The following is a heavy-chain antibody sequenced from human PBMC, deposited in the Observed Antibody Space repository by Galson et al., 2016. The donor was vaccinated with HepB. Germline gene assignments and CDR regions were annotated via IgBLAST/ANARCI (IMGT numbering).Heavy chain of an antibody. CDR1: GFSLNSYGVG. Sequence: PALVQPTQTLTLTCTVSGFSLNSYGVGVAWIRQPPGEAPGWLGAVYWDEDYRHSPALQIRITITRDTSRDQLLLTLTNMDPVDSATYDCAYTSARYTTNWYPNWLDPWGQGTLVTVSS. J-gene: IGHJ5*02. CDR3: AYTSARYTTNWYPNWLDP. V-gene: IGHV2-5*02. D-gene: IGHD7-27*01. CDR2: VYWDEDY.